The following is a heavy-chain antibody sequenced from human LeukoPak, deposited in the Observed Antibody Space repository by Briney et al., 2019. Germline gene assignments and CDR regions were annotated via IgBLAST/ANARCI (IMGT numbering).Heavy chain of an antibody. J-gene: IGHJ4*02. Sequence: GGSLRLSCAASGFIFSNAWMSWVRRAPGKGLEWGGRIKSKSDGATTDYAAPVKGRFTISRDDSKNTLYLQMNSLKTEDTAVYYCTTDRGYYDSSGFDYWGQGTLVRVSS. CDR2: IKSKSDGATT. CDR3: TTDRGYYDSSGFDY. D-gene: IGHD3-22*01. CDR1: GFIFSNAW. V-gene: IGHV3-15*01.